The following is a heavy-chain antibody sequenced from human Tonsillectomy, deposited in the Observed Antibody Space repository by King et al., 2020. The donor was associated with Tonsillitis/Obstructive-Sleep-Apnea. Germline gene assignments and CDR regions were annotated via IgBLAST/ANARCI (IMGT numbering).Heavy chain of an antibody. CDR1: GYTFTAYY. D-gene: IGHD4-11*01. Sequence: QLVQSGAEVKKPGASVNVSCKASGYTFTAYYMHWGRQAPGHGPEWMGWINPYSGGTKYAQKFQGRVTMTRETAISTAYLELRRLTSDDTAVYYCSYRGDAFDIWGQGTMVTVSS. CDR3: SYRGDAFDI. J-gene: IGHJ3*02. V-gene: IGHV1-2*02. CDR2: INPYSGGT.